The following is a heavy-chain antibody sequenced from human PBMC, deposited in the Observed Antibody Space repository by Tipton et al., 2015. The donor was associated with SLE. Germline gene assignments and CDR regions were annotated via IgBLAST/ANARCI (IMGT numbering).Heavy chain of an antibody. D-gene: IGHD4-17*01. CDR2: VYYTGST. Sequence: LRLSCTVSGGPISSHFWSWIRQPPGKGLEYIGYVYYTGSTNYNPSLKSRVTISLDTSNNQFSLKLSSVTAADTAVYYCARDRADYGDYGMDVWGQGTTVTGPS. J-gene: IGHJ6*02. CDR1: GGPISSHF. V-gene: IGHV4-59*11. CDR3: ARDRADYGDYGMDV.